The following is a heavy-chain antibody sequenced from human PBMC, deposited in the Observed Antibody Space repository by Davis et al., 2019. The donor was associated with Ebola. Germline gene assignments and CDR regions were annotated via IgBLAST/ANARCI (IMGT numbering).Heavy chain of an antibody. Sequence: GGSLRLSCAASGFTFSSYWMSWVRQAPGKGLEWVANIKQDGSEKYYVDSVKGRFTISRDNAKNSLYLQMNSLRAEDTALYYCAKDLSSIAARPGDYWGQGTLVTVSS. CDR2: IKQDGSEK. CDR1: GFTFSSYW. J-gene: IGHJ4*02. CDR3: AKDLSSIAARPGDY. D-gene: IGHD6-6*01. V-gene: IGHV3-7*03.